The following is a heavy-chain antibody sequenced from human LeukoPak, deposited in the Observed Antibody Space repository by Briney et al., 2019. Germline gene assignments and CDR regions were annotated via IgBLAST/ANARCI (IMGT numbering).Heavy chain of an antibody. D-gene: IGHD3-3*01. V-gene: IGHV4-4*09. Sequence: SETLSLTCTVSGGSISSYYWSWIRQPPGKGLEWIRYIYTSGSTNYNPSLKSRVTISVDTSKNQFSLKLSSVTAADTAVYYCARHYDFWSGFYYMDVWGKGTTVTVSS. CDR2: IYTSGST. CDR1: GGSISSYY. J-gene: IGHJ6*03. CDR3: ARHYDFWSGFYYMDV.